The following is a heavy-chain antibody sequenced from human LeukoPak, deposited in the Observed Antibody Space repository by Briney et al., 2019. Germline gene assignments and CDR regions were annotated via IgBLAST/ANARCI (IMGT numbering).Heavy chain of an antibody. CDR1: GFTFTKYS. Sequence: GGSLRLSCAASGFTFTKYSMHWVRQTPGKGLEWVSYISSGSTTIYYTDSVKGRFTISRDNAKNSLYLQMNSLRAEDTAVYYCARRESTTMVRGGVDYWGQGTLVTVSS. V-gene: IGHV3-48*01. CDR2: ISSGSTTI. CDR3: ARRESTTMVRGGVDY. D-gene: IGHD3-10*01. J-gene: IGHJ4*02.